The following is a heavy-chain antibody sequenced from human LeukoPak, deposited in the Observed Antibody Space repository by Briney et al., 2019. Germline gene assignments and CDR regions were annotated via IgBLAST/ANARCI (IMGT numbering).Heavy chain of an antibody. CDR3: TRDSSGWYGKFDY. CDR2: ISYDGSNT. D-gene: IGHD6-19*01. Sequence: RRSLRLSCAASGFTFSSYAMRWVRQAPGKGLEWVAVISYDGSNTYYADSVKGRFTISRDNSKNTLYLQMSSLRAEDTAVYYCTRDSSGWYGKFDYWGQGTLVTVSS. J-gene: IGHJ4*02. V-gene: IGHV3-30-3*01. CDR1: GFTFSSYA.